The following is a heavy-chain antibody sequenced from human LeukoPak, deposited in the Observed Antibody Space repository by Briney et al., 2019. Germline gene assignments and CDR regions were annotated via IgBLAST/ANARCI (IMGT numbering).Heavy chain of an antibody. J-gene: IGHJ5*02. CDR1: GFTFSRYA. D-gene: IGHD3-22*01. CDR2: ISGSGGST. CDR3: AKALLDSSGYYYYH. V-gene: IGHV3-23*01. Sequence: GGSLRLSCAASGFTFSRYAMSWVRQAPGKGLEWVSAISGSGGSTYYADSVKGRFTISRDNSKNRLYLQRNSLRAEDTAVYYCAKALLDSSGYYYYHWGQGTLVTVSS.